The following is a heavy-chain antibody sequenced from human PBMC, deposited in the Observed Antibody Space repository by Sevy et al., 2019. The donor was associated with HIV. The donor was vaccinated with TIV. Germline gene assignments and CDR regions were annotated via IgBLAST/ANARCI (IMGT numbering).Heavy chain of an antibody. CDR3: AKDQTVTTKKFDS. CDR1: GFSFRSYA. D-gene: IGHD4-4*01. CDR2: ISGSGGST. Sequence: GGSLRLSCAASGFSFRSYAMSWVRQAPGKGLEWVSGISGSGGSTYYEDSVKGRCTISRDNSKCTLYLQMNSLRAEDTAVYYCAKDQTVTTKKFDSWGQGTLVTVSS. V-gene: IGHV3-23*01. J-gene: IGHJ4*02.